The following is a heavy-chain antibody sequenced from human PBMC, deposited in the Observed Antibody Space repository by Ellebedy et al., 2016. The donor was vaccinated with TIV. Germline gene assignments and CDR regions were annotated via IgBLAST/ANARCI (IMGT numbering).Heavy chain of an antibody. J-gene: IGHJ4*02. CDR2: IKSKTDGGTT. Sequence: GGSLRLSXAASGFTFSNAWMNWVRQAPGKGLEWVGRIKSKTDGGTTDYAAPVKGRFTISRDDSKNTLYLQMNSLKTEDTAVYYCARETGPYYYDSSGYFTPFDYWGQGTLVTVSS. CDR3: ARETGPYYYDSSGYFTPFDY. V-gene: IGHV3-15*01. D-gene: IGHD3-22*01. CDR1: GFTFSNAW.